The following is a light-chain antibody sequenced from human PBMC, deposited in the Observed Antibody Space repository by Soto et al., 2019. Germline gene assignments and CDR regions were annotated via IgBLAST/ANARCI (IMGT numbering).Light chain of an antibody. J-gene: IGLJ2*01. CDR3: SSYTIYSTLLL. CDR1: SSDIGGYKY. CDR2: EVT. V-gene: IGLV2-14*01. Sequence: QSVVTQPAYVSGSPGQSITISCTGTSSDIGGYKYVSWYQQHPGKAPKLIIYEVTNRPSGVSDRFSGSKSGNTASLTISGLQAEDEADYYCSSYTIYSTLLLFGGGTKLTVL.